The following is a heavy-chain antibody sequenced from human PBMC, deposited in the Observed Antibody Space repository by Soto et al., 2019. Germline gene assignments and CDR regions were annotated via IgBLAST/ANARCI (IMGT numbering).Heavy chain of an antibody. J-gene: IGHJ4*02. CDR1: GYSFTSYW. Sequence: GESLKISCKGSGYSFTSYWIGWVRQMPGKGLEWMGIIYPGDSDTRYSPSFQGQVTISADKSISTAYLQWSSLKASDTAMYYCARSYYDILTGYPEFADYWGQGTLVTVSS. CDR3: ARSYYDILTGYPEFADY. CDR2: IYPGDSDT. V-gene: IGHV5-51*01. D-gene: IGHD3-9*01.